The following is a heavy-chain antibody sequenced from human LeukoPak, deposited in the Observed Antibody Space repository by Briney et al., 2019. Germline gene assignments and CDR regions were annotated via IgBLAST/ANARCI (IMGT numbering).Heavy chain of an antibody. CDR3: ARDATTAIGTVYMEV. CDR1: GFTFSIYE. D-gene: IGHD1-1*01. J-gene: IGHJ6*03. CDR2: ISDSGSST. Sequence: GGSLRLSCEASGFTFSIYEVNWVRQAPGKGLEWLSHISDSGSSTHYADSVKGRFTISRDNSKNSLYLEMNSLRVEDTAIYYCARDATTAIGTVYMEVWGKGTTVTISS. V-gene: IGHV3-48*03.